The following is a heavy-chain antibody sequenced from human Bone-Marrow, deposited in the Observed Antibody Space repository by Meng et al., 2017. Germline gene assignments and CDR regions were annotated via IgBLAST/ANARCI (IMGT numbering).Heavy chain of an antibody. J-gene: IGHJ3*02. CDR1: GYTFTSYG. CDR2: ISAYNGNT. D-gene: IGHD6-13*01. CDR3: ARVLVQKPGYSSSPRYAFDI. Sequence: ASVKVSCKASGYTFTSYGISWVRQAPGQGLEWMGWISAYNGNTNYAQKLQGRVTMTTDTSTSTAYMKLRSLRSDDTAVYYCARVLVQKPGYSSSPRYAFDIWGQGTMVTVSS. V-gene: IGHV1-18*01.